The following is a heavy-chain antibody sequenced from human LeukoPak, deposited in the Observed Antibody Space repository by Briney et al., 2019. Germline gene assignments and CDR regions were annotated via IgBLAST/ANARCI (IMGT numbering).Heavy chain of an antibody. V-gene: IGHV3-23*01. CDR2: VSSSGANT. CDR3: AKDIQGSY. CDR1: GFSFNSAA. D-gene: IGHD2-21*01. J-gene: IGHJ4*02. Sequence: GGSLRLSCAASGFSFNSAAMTWVRQAPGKGLEWVSLVSSSGANTYYADSVKGRFTTSRDNSKNTLYLKMNSLRAEDTAMYYCAKDIQGSYWGQGTLVTVSS.